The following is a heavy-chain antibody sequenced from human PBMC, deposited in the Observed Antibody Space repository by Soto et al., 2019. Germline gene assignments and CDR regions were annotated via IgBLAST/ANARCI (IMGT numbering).Heavy chain of an antibody. CDR2: FDPAYGET. CDR1: GYTLTELA. V-gene: IGHV1-24*01. Sequence: GASVKVSCKVSGYTLTELAMQWVRQGPGKGLEWMGGFDPAYGETVYAQKFQGRVTMTEDTSTDTAYMELSSRRSEDTAVYDCGTAMTTRLGLSFWGQGPLRTVSP. CDR3: GTAMTTRLGLSF. D-gene: IGHD4-4*01. J-gene: IGHJ4*02.